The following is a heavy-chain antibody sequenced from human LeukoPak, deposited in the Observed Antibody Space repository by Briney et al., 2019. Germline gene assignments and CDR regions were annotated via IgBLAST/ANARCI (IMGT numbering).Heavy chain of an antibody. Sequence: PGGSLRLSCAASGFTFSSYGMSWVRQAPGKGLEWVSGISGSGGSPNYADSVKGRFTISRDNYKNTLSLQMNSLRAEDTAVYYCAKLGPTAMRLYFDYWGQGTLVTVST. V-gene: IGHV3-23*01. D-gene: IGHD2-2*01. CDR1: GFTFSSYG. CDR3: AKLGPTAMRLYFDY. CDR2: ISGSGGSP. J-gene: IGHJ4*02.